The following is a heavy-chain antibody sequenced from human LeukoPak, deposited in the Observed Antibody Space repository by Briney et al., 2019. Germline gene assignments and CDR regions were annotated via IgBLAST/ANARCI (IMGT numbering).Heavy chain of an antibody. CDR2: SYSGGST. CDR3: ARGGSYFQFDC. Sequence: GGSLRLSCVATGFTFNTNYMTWVRQAPGQGLEWVSVSYSGGSTYYADSVKGRFTFSRDNSKNTLYLQMNSLRPEDTAVYFCARGGSYFQFDCWGQGTLVTVSS. D-gene: IGHD1-26*01. J-gene: IGHJ4*02. V-gene: IGHV3-66*02. CDR1: GFTFNTNY.